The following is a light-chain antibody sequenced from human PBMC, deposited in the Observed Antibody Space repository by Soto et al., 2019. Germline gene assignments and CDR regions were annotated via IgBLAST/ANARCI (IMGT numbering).Light chain of an antibody. J-gene: IGLJ2*01. CDR1: SSDVGGYNY. V-gene: IGLV2-14*01. Sequence: QSVLTQHASVSGSHGQSITISCTGTSSDVGGYNYVSWYQQHPGKAPKLMIYDVSNRPSGVSNRFSGSNSGNTASLTISGLQSEDEADYYCSSYTSGSTLAFGGGTKVTVL. CDR2: DVS. CDR3: SSYTSGSTLA.